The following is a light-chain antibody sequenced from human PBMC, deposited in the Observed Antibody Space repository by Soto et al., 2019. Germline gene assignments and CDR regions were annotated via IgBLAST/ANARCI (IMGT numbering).Light chain of an antibody. J-gene: IGLJ2*01. CDR2: DVT. V-gene: IGLV2-8*01. CDR1: SRDVGGYNY. CDR3: TSFAGTNNFVV. Sequence: QSVLTQPPSASGSPGQSVTISCTGTSRDVGGYNYVSWYQQHPGKAPKLMIYDVTKRPSGVPDRFSGSKSGNTASLTVSGLQAEDEADYYCTSFAGTNNFVVFGGGTKLTVL.